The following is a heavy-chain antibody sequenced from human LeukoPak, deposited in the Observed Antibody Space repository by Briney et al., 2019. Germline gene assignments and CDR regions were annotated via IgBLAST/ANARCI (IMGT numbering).Heavy chain of an antibody. J-gene: IGHJ3*02. V-gene: IGHV1-69*04. CDR2: IIPILGIA. CDR3: ARAKTTYDALDM. D-gene: IGHD1-14*01. CDR1: GGTFSSYA. Sequence: ASVKVSCKASGGTFSSYAISWVRQAPGQGLEWMGRIIPILGIANYAQKFQGRVTITADKSTSTAYMELSSLRSEDTAVYYCARAKTTYDALDMWGERTMRTLSS.